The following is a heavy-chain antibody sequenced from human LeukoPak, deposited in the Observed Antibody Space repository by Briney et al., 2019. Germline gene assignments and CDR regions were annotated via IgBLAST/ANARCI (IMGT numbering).Heavy chain of an antibody. J-gene: IGHJ4*02. V-gene: IGHV4-39*01. CDR1: GGSISSSSYY. D-gene: IGHD6-19*01. Sequence: SETLSLTCTVSGGSISSSSYYWGWIRQPPGKGLEWIGSIYYSGSTYYNPSLKSRVTISVDTSKNQFSLKLSSVTAADTAVYYCARHRYRGWSSGWDPCFDYWGQGTLVTVSS. CDR2: IYYSGST. CDR3: ARHRYRGWSSGWDPCFDY.